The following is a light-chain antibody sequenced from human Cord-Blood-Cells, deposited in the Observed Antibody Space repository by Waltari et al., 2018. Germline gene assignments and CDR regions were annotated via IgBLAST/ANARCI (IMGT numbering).Light chain of an antibody. V-gene: IGLV2-14*01. CDR2: DVS. CDR3: SSYTSSSR. J-gene: IGLJ2*01. Sequence: QSALTQPASVSGSPGQSITISCTGTSSDVGGYNYVSWYQQHLGKAPKLMIYDVSNRPSGVSNRFSGSKSGNTASLTISGLQAEDEADYYCSSYTSSSRFGGGTKLTVL. CDR1: SSDVGGYNY.